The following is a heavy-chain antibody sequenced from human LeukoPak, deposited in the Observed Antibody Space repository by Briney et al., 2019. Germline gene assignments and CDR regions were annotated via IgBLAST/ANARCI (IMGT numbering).Heavy chain of an antibody. Sequence: GGSLRLSCAASGFTFSIYWMHWVRQAPGKGLVWVSHINGDGSDTTYADSVKGRFSISRDNAKNTLYLQMNSLRAEDTAVYYCARPSHDTSGYYFGFWGRGTPVTVSS. D-gene: IGHD3-22*01. CDR1: GFTFSIYW. CDR2: INGDGSDT. V-gene: IGHV3-74*03. CDR3: ARPSHDTSGYYFGF. J-gene: IGHJ4*02.